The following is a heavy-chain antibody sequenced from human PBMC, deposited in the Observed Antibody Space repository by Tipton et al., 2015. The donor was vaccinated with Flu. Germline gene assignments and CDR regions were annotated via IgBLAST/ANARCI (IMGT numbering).Heavy chain of an antibody. CDR2: ISWNGDNI. V-gene: IGHV3-9*01. J-gene: IGHJ4*02. CDR3: AKGDYRGSGGYSDY. CDR1: GFTFDDYA. D-gene: IGHD3-10*01. Sequence: SLRLSCAASGFTFDDYAMHWVRQVPGKGLEWVSAISWNGDNIGYAASVKGRFTISRDNAKNSLYLQMNSLRAEDTALYYCAKGDYRGSGGYSDYWGQGTLVTVSS.